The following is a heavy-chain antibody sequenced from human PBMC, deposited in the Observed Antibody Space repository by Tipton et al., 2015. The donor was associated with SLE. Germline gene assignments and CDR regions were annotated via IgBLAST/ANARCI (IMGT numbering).Heavy chain of an antibody. V-gene: IGHV4-59*01. J-gene: IGHJ6*03. CDR1: GGSFSGYY. CDR3: TFAPGYYYMDV. D-gene: IGHD2-21*01. Sequence: TLSLTCAVYGGSFSGYYWSWIRQPPGKGLEWIGYISYSGSTNYNPSLKSRVTISVDTSKNQFSLNLRSVTAADTAVYYCTFAPGYYYMDVWGKGTTVTVSS. CDR2: ISYSGST.